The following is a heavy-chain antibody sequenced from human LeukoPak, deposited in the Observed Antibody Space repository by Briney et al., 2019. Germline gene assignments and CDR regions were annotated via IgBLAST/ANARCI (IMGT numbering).Heavy chain of an antibody. CDR2: IYHSGST. CDR1: GGSISSGGYY. V-gene: IGHV4-30-2*01. D-gene: IGHD5-12*01. J-gene: IGHJ4*02. CDR3: ARDSGYSVTPDY. Sequence: SQTLSLTCTVSGGSISSGGYYWSWIRQPPGKGLEWIGYIYHSGSTYYNPSLKSRVTISVDRSKNQFSLKLSSVTAADTAVYYCARDSGYSVTPDYWGQGTLVTVSS.